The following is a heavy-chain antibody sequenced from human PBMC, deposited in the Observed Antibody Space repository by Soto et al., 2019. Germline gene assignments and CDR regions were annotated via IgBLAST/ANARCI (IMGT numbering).Heavy chain of an antibody. Sequence: PSETLSLTCAVSGGSISSSNWWSWVRQPPGKGLEWIGEIYHSGSTNYNPSLKSRVTISVDTSKNQFSLKLSSVTAADTAVYYSARVNSGSYSDYWGQGNLVTVSX. CDR3: ARVNSGSYSDY. CDR1: GGSISSSNW. V-gene: IGHV4-4*02. J-gene: IGHJ4*02. D-gene: IGHD1-26*01. CDR2: IYHSGST.